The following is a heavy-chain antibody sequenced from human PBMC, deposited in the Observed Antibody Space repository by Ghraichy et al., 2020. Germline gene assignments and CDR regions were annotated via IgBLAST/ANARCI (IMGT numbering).Heavy chain of an antibody. J-gene: IGHJ4*02. Sequence: SETLSLTCTASGGSISSYYWSWIRQPPGKGLEWIGYIYYSGSTNYNPSLKSRVTISVDTSKNQFSLKLSSVTAADTAVYYCARTVYDILTGYYYPFDYWGQGTLVTVSS. CDR2: IYYSGST. CDR3: ARTVYDILTGYYYPFDY. CDR1: GGSISSYY. D-gene: IGHD3-9*01. V-gene: IGHV4-59*08.